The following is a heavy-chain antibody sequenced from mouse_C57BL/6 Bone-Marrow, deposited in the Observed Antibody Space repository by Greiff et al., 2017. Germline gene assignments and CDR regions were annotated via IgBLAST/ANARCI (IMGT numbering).Heavy chain of an antibody. D-gene: IGHD4-1*01. CDR3: ARSSLGFDV. J-gene: IGHJ1*01. Sequence: QVQLQQSGAELARPGASVKLSCKASGYTFTSYGISWVKQRTGQGLEWIGEIYPRSGNTYYTEKFKGKATLTADKSSSTAYMELRSLTSEDSAVYFRARSSLGFDVWGAGTTVTVSS. V-gene: IGHV1-81*01. CDR2: IYPRSGNT. CDR1: GYTFTSYG.